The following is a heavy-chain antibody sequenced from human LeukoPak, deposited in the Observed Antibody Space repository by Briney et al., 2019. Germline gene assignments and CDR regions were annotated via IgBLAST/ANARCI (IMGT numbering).Heavy chain of an antibody. V-gene: IGHV3-33*08. CDR1: GFTFSSYA. CDR2: IWYDGSNK. D-gene: IGHD6-19*01. Sequence: GGSLRLSCAASGFTFSSYAMSWVRQAPGKGLEWVAVIWYDGSNKYYADSVKGRFTISRDNSKNTLYLQMNSLRVEDTAVYYCAMAVAGTDYWGQGTLVTVSS. CDR3: AMAVAGTDY. J-gene: IGHJ4*02.